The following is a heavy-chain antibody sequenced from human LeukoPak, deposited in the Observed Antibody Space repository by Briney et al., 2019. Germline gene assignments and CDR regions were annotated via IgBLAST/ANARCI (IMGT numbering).Heavy chain of an antibody. CDR2: INHSGST. V-gene: IGHV4-34*01. CDR3: ARGNPHSNNDY. Sequence: SETLSLTCAVYGGSFSGYYWSWIRQPPGKGLEWIGEINHSGSTNYNPSLKSRVTISVDTSKNQFSLKLSSVTAADTAVYYCARGNPHSNNDYWGQGTLVTVSS. J-gene: IGHJ4*02. D-gene: IGHD4-11*01. CDR1: GGSFSGYY.